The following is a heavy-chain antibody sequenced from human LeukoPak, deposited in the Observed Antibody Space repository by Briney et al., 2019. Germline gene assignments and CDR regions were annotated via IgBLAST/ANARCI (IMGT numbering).Heavy chain of an antibody. CDR3: ARFELDSGGYASNFDS. CDR2: ISGGGGNT. CDR1: KFAFSSYA. D-gene: IGHD3-22*01. Sequence: GGSLRLSCAASKFAFSSYAMSWVRQAPGKGLEWVSAISGGGGNTYYADSVKGRFTISRDNSKNSLYLQMNSLRAEDAAVYYCARFELDSGGYASNFDSWGQGTLVTVSS. V-gene: IGHV3-23*01. J-gene: IGHJ4*02.